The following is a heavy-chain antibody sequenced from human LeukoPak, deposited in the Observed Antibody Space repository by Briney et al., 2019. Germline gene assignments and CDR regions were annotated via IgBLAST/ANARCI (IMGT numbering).Heavy chain of an antibody. CDR1: GFTFGDHA. CDR3: ARGPIQLWIHNAMDV. D-gene: IGHD5-18*01. CDR2: IRSKAYRGTT. J-gene: IGHJ6*02. V-gene: IGHV3-49*04. Sequence: GGSLRLSCTASGFTFGDHAMSWVRQAPGKGLEWVGFIRSKAYRGTTEYAASVQGRFTISRDDSKSVLYLQMNRLKTEDTAFYYCARGPIQLWIHNAMDVWGQGTTVTVSS.